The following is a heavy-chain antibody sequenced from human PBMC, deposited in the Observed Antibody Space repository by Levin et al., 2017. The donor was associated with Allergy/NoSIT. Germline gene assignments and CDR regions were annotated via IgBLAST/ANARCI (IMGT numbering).Heavy chain of an antibody. J-gene: IGHJ3*02. CDR3: AREVEYCSGGSCYSSGFFDI. Sequence: GSLRLSCTVSGGSISSYYWSWIRQPPGKGLEWIGYIYYSGSTNYNPSLKSRVTISVDTSKNQFSLKLSSVTAADTAVYYCAREVEYCSGGSCYSSGFFDIWGQGTMVTVSS. D-gene: IGHD2-15*01. V-gene: IGHV4-59*01. CDR2: IYYSGST. CDR1: GGSISSYY.